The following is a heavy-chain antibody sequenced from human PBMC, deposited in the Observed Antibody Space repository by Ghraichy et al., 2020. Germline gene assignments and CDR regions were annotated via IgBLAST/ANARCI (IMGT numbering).Heavy chain of an antibody. CDR3: ARASTGTYYYYGMDV. Sequence: SVKVSCKASGGTFSSYTISWVRQAPGQGLEWMGRIIPILGIANYAQKFQGRVTITADKSTSTAYMELSSLRSEDTAVYYCARASTGTYYYYGMDVWGQGTTVTVSS. CDR1: GGTFSSYT. D-gene: IGHD4-11*01. J-gene: IGHJ6*02. CDR2: IIPILGIA. V-gene: IGHV1-69*02.